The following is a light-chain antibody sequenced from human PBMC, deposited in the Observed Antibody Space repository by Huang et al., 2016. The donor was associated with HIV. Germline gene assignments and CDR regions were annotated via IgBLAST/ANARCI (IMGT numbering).Light chain of an antibody. J-gene: IGKJ1*01. V-gene: IGKV3-15*01. Sequence: EIVMTQSPATLSVSPGERATLSCRASQSVSSNLAWYQQKPGQAPRLRIYGASTRATGRPARFSGSGSGTEFTLTISSLQSEDFAVYCCQQYDHWPPWTFGQGTKVEIK. CDR2: GAS. CDR3: QQYDHWPPWT. CDR1: QSVSSN.